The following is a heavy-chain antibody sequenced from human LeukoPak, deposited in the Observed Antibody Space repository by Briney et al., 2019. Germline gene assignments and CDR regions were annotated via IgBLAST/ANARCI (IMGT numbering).Heavy chain of an antibody. CDR2: IYPGDSDT. D-gene: IGHD6-13*01. V-gene: IGHV5-51*01. CDR1: GFSFISYW. CDR3: ARQSDSSSFDY. Sequence: GESLQISCQGSGFSFISYWIGWVRQTPGKGLEWMGIIYPGDSDTRYSPSFQGQVTMSADKSISTAYLQWSSLKASDTAMYYCARQSDSSSFDYWGQGTLVTVSS. J-gene: IGHJ4*02.